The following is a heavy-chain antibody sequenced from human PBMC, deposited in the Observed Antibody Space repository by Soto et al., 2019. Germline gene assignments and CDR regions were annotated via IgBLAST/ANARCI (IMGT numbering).Heavy chain of an antibody. CDR2: ISGILGSA. V-gene: IGHV3-23*01. J-gene: IGHJ3*02. D-gene: IGHD3-3*01. Sequence: PGWSLRLSCAVSGFTFNDYAMSWVRQAPGKGLEWVSTISGILGSAYYAASVEGRFTISGDNSNNTLYLQMNSLRVEDTATYYCAKDSRLPGFGLLIHAFDIWGHGTMVTVSS. CDR3: AKDSRLPGFGLLIHAFDI. CDR1: GFTFNDYA.